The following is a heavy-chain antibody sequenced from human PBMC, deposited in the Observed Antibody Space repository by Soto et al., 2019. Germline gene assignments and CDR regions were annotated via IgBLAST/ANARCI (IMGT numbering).Heavy chain of an antibody. CDR1: GGTFRSDA. Sequence: QVQLEQSGAEVKKPESSVRVSCKASGGTFRSDAFTWVRQAPGQGLEWVGGIIPIFGKATYAQKFQDRVKFNADESTNTTYMELSSLRSEDTATYYCARGVTGGTYDSWGPGTLVTVSA. D-gene: IGHD1-26*01. J-gene: IGHJ5*01. CDR3: ARGVTGGTYDS. CDR2: IIPIFGKA. V-gene: IGHV1-69*01.